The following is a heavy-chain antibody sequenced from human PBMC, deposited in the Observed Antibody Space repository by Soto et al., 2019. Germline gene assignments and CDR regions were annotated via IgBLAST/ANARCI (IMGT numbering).Heavy chain of an antibody. V-gene: IGHV1-58*02. CDR3: AAAVADYYYYMDV. CDR2: IVVGSGNT. J-gene: IGHJ6*03. D-gene: IGHD2-15*01. CDR1: GGTISIYA. Sequence: SVKVACQTSGGTISIYAISWVRQKRGQRLEWIGWIVVGSGNTNYAQKFQERVTITRDMSTSTAYMELSSLRSEDTAVYYCAAAVADYYYYMDVWGKGTTVTVSS.